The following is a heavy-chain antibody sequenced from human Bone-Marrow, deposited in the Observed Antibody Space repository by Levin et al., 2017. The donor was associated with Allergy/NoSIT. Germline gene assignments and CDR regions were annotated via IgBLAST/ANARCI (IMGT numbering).Heavy chain of an antibody. CDR2: INPGSGTT. V-gene: IGHV1-46*01. Sequence: GESLKISCKASGYTYTFNRYYIHWVRQAPGQGVEWVGMINPGSGTTEFAQKFQGRVTMTRDTSTTTVYMELSSLRSEDTAVYYCARVASRLYAYWYFDLWGRGSLVTVS. CDR1: GYTYTFNRYY. D-gene: IGHD4/OR15-4a*01. CDR3: ARVASRLYAYWYFDL. J-gene: IGHJ2*01.